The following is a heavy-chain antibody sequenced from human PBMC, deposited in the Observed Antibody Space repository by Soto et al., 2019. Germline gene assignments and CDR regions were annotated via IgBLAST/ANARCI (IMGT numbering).Heavy chain of an antibody. CDR2: IYDNGTT. D-gene: IGHD3-10*01. J-gene: IGHJ6*02. CDR3: VRPLPSGRNYGLDV. V-gene: IGHV3-53*01. CDR1: GLTVSNAY. Sequence: GGSLRLSCAASGLTVSNAYMAWVRQAPGMGLEWVSVIYDNGTTYYADSVKGRFTISRDTSTNTLSLQMDSLRTEDTAVYYCVRPLPSGRNYGLDVWGQGTTVTVSS.